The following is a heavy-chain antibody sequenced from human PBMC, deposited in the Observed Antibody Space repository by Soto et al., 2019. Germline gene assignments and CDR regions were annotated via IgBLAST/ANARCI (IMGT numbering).Heavy chain of an antibody. J-gene: IGHJ2*01. Sequence: QVQLVESGGGLVKPGGSLRLSCAASGFTFSDYYMSWIRRAPGKGLEWISYISSSRSYTNYADSVKGRFTISSDSAKNSLYLQMNSLRADDTAVYYCAREGYFDILTGSNWYFDLWGRGTLVTVSS. CDR2: ISSSRSYT. D-gene: IGHD3-9*01. CDR3: AREGYFDILTGSNWYFDL. CDR1: GFTFSDYY. V-gene: IGHV3-11*05.